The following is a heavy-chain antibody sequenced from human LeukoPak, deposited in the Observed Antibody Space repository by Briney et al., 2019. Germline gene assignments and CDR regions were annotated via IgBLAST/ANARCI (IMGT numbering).Heavy chain of an antibody. Sequence: VGSLRLSCVASRFTFSSYEMNWVRQAPGKGLECVSYICSGDSTLYYADSVKGRFTISRENAKNSLYLQMNSLRAEDTAVYYCARGRYCTSNSCSPRGSYFDYWGQGTLVTVSS. CDR3: ARGRYCTSNSCSPRGSYFDY. CDR2: ICSGDSTL. J-gene: IGHJ4*02. CDR1: RFTFSSYE. V-gene: IGHV3-48*03. D-gene: IGHD2-2*01.